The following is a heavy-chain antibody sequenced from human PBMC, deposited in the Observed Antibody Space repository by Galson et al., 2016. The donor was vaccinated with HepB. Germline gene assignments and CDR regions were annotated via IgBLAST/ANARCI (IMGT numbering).Heavy chain of an antibody. Sequence: SLRLSCAASGFTFDEHAMHWVRQPPGKGLAWVSGISWNSGRRGYADSVKGRFTISREHDKNSVVLEMNSLRAEDTALYYCAKDVDNRLLYVGALDWWGQGILITVSS. D-gene: IGHD5-12*01. CDR3: AKDVDNRLLYVGALDW. CDR2: ISWNSGRR. V-gene: IGHV3-9*01. CDR1: GFTFDEHA. J-gene: IGHJ4*02.